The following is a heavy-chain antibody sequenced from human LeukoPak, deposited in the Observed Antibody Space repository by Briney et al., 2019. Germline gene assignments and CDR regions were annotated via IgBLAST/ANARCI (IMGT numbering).Heavy chain of an antibody. CDR1: GYTFTGYY. D-gene: IGHD4-23*01. CDR3: ARNSRVASTSGLNY. CDR2: ITPIFGAA. Sequence: ASVKVSCKASGYTFTGYYMHWVRQAPGQGLEWMGEITPIFGAANYAQTFQGRVTITADESTSTVFMELSSLRSDDTAFYYCARNSRVASTSGLNYWGQGTLVTVSS. V-gene: IGHV1-69*13. J-gene: IGHJ4*02.